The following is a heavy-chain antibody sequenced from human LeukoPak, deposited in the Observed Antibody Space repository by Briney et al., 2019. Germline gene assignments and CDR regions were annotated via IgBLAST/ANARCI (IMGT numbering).Heavy chain of an antibody. CDR1: GFTFSSCE. CDR3: AKGPGIAAAGLFDY. Sequence: QPGGSLRFSCAASGFTFSSCEMNWVRQAPGKGLEWVSYISSSGSTIYYADSVKGRFTVSRDNAKNSLYLQMNSLRAEDTAVYYCAKGPGIAAAGLFDYWGQGTLVTVSS. CDR2: ISSSGSTI. V-gene: IGHV3-48*03. D-gene: IGHD6-13*01. J-gene: IGHJ4*02.